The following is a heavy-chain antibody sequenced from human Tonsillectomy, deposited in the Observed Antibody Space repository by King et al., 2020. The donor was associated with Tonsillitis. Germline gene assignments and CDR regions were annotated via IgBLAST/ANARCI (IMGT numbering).Heavy chain of an antibody. D-gene: IGHD3-10*01. CDR1: GFTFSGSA. CDR2: IRSKGNNYAT. CDR3: TRFHSITMIRGVISDY. Sequence: VQLVESGGGLVQPGGSLKLSCTASGFTFSGSAMHWVRQASGKGLEWVGRIRSKGNNYATAYAESVKGRFTISRDDSKNTSYLQMNNLKTEDTAVYYCTRFHSITMIRGVISDYWGQGTLVTVSA. J-gene: IGHJ4*02. V-gene: IGHV3-73*02.